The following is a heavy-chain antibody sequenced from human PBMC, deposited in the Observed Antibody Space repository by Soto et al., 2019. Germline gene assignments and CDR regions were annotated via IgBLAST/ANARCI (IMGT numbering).Heavy chain of an antibody. J-gene: IGHJ6*02. Sequence: LGDSLKISCKGSGYSFTSYWIGWVRQMPGKGLEWMGIIYPGDSDTRYSPSFQGQVTISADKSISTAYLQWSSLKASDTAMYYCASAYCSSTSCYPQGMDVWGQGTTVTVSS. CDR2: IYPGDSDT. CDR3: ASAYCSSTSCYPQGMDV. D-gene: IGHD2-2*01. V-gene: IGHV5-51*01. CDR1: GYSFTSYW.